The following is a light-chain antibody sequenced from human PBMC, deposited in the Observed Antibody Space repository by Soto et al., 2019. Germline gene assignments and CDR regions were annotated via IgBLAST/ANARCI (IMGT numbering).Light chain of an antibody. CDR1: QSVSSSY. V-gene: IGKV3-15*01. CDR3: QQYNNWPWT. CDR2: GAS. Sequence: EIVLTQSPGILSLSPGERATLSCRASQSVSSSYLAWYQQKPGQAPRLLIYGASTRATGIPARFSGSGSGTEFTLTISSLQSEDFAVYYCQQYNNWPWTCGQGNKVDIK. J-gene: IGKJ1*01.